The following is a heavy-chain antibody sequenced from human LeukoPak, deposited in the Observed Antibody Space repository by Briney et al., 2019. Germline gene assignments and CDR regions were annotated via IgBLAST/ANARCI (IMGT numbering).Heavy chain of an antibody. V-gene: IGHV3-20*04. CDR2: INWNGGST. Sequence: PGGSLRLSCAASAFTFTSYGMSWVRQAPGKGLEWVSGINWNGGSTGYADSVKGRFTISRDNAKNSLYLQMNSLRAEDTALYYCATASGYDSSGYYYRWGQGTLVTVSS. D-gene: IGHD3-22*01. J-gene: IGHJ4*02. CDR3: ATASGYDSSGYYYR. CDR1: AFTFTSYG.